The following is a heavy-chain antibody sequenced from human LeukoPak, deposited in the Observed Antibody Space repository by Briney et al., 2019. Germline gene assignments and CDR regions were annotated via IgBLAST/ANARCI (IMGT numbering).Heavy chain of an antibody. CDR2: ISDSGSTI. J-gene: IGHJ4*02. D-gene: IGHD3-10*01. CDR3: AREMEGDYGSGTFFDL. CDR1: EFVFSDYY. V-gene: IGHV3-11*01. Sequence: GGSPRRYCAAYEFVFSDYYMRWIHQAPGKGLEKVSYISDSGSTIYYADSVKGRFTISRDNVKNSLYLQMNGLRAEDTAVYYCAREMEGDYGSGTFFDLWGQGNMVTVSS.